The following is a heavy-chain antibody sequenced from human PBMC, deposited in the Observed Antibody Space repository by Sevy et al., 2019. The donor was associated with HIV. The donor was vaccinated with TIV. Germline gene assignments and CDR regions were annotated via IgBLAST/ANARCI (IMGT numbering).Heavy chain of an antibody. CDR3: ARVRYSSAERVFYGMDV. CDR2: VYSDGSA. Sequence: GGSLRLSCAASGFTVSSNSMTWVRQAPGKELEWVSIVYSDGSAYYTDSVKGRFTISTDNSKNTWYLQMNSLRAEDTALYYCARVRYSSAERVFYGMDVWGQGTTVTVSS. J-gene: IGHJ6*02. D-gene: IGHD5-18*01. CDR1: GFTVSSNS. V-gene: IGHV3-53*01.